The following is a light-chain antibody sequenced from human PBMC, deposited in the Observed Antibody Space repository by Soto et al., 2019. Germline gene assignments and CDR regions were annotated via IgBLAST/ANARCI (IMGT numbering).Light chain of an antibody. CDR1: NSDVGAYNY. CDR3: CSYAGTYSYV. CDR2: DVN. Sequence: QSVLTQPRSVSGSPGQSVTISCTGTNSDVGAYNYVSWYQQHPGKAPKLMIYDVNKRPSGVPDRFSGSKSGNTASLTISGLQAADEANYYCCSYAGTYSYVFGTGTKVTVL. J-gene: IGLJ1*01. V-gene: IGLV2-11*01.